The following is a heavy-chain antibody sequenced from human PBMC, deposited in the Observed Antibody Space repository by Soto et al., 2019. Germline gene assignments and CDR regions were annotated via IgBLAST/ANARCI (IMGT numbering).Heavy chain of an antibody. V-gene: IGHV3-23*01. CDR2: ISGSGGST. J-gene: IGHJ4*02. D-gene: IGHD3-3*01. CDR1: GFTFSSYA. Sequence: EVQLLESGGGLVQPGGSLRLSCAASGFTFSSYAMSWVRQAPGKGLEWVSAISGSGGSTYYADSVKGRFTISRDKSKNTLYLQMNSLRAEDTAVYYCAKRSISFWSGYPLDYWGQGTLVTVSS. CDR3: AKRSISFWSGYPLDY.